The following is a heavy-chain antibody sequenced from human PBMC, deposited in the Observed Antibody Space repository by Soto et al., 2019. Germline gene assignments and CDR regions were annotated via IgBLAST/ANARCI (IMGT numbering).Heavy chain of an antibody. CDR3: ARGQYSSGGGYFDY. Sequence: EVQLVESGGGLVQPGGSLRLSCTASGFTFSSYEMNWVRQAPGKGLEWVSYISSSGSTIYYADSVKGRFTISRDNAKNFLCMEMNSLGAGDTVVYYCARGQYSSGGGYFDYWGQETLVTVSS. CDR2: ISSSGSTI. D-gene: IGHD6-19*01. CDR1: GFTFSSYE. J-gene: IGHJ4*02. V-gene: IGHV3-48*03.